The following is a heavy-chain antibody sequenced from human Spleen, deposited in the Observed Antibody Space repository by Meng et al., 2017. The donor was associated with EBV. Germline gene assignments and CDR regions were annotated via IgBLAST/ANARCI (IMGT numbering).Heavy chain of an antibody. CDR3: AREERTSNIAFDP. Sequence: LQQDGPGLVKPSQTLPLTCASSGDSGAGNSVAWRWIRQSPSRGLEWLGRTYYRSKWFYDYSVAVQGRIKINPDTSKNQFSLHVTAATPEDTAVYYCAREERTSNIAFDPWGRGILVTVSS. CDR1: GDSGAGNSVA. V-gene: IGHV6-1*01. D-gene: IGHD5-24*01. CDR2: TYYRSKWFY. J-gene: IGHJ5*02.